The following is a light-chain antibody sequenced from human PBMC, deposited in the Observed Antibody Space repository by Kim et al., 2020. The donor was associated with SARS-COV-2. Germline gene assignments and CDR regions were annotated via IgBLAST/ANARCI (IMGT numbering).Light chain of an antibody. CDR3: QQYGSSRGT. Sequence: PGERATLSCRASQSVARNYFAWYQQKPGQPPRLLIYGVSTRATDIPDRFSGSGSGTDFTLIINRLEPEDVAVYYCQQYGSSRGTFGQGTKLEIK. V-gene: IGKV3-20*01. J-gene: IGKJ2*01. CDR2: GVS. CDR1: QSVARNY.